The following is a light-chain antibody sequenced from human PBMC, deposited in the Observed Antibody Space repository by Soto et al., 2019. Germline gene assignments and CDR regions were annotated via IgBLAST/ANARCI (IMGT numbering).Light chain of an antibody. CDR2: DAS. CDR1: QSVSSY. CDR3: QQRSNWPSLT. Sequence: EIVLTQSPSTLSLSPGERATLSCRASQSVSSYLAWYQQKPGQAPRLLIYDASNRATGIPARFSGSGSGTAFTLTISSLEPEDFAVYYCQQRSNWPSLTFGGGTKVAIK. V-gene: IGKV3-11*01. J-gene: IGKJ4*01.